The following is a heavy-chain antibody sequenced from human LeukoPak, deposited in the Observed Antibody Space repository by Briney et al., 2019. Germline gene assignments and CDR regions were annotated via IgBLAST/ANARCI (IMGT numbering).Heavy chain of an antibody. V-gene: IGHV3-23*01. J-gene: IGHJ3*02. CDR2: ISGSGGST. CDR1: GFTFSSYA. D-gene: IGHD2-2*01. CDR3: AKDIRIVVVPAAPRVNAFDI. Sequence: GGSLRLSCAASGFTFSSYAMSWVRQAPGKGLEWDSAISGSGGSTYYADSVKGRFTISRDNSKNTLYLQMNSLRAEDTAVYYCAKDIRIVVVPAAPRVNAFDIWGQGTMVTVSS.